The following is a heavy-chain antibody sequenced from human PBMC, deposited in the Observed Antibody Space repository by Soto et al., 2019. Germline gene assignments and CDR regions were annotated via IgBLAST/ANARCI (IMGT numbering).Heavy chain of an antibody. J-gene: IGHJ6*02. CDR1: GFTFSSYG. D-gene: IGHD4-4*01. CDR2: ICYDGSNK. V-gene: IGHV3-33*01. Sequence: QVQLVESGGGVVQPGRSLRLSCAASGFTFSSYGMHWVRQAPGKGLEWVAVICYDGSNKYYADSVKGRFTISRDNSKNTLYLQMNSLGAEDTAVYYCARDSATVTTAFGYYYGMDVWGQGTTVTVSS. CDR3: ARDSATVTTAFGYYYGMDV.